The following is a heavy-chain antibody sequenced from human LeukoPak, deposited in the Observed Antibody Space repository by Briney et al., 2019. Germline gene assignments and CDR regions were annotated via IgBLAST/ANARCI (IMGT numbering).Heavy chain of an antibody. CDR3: AKQLRGYSYGLDY. J-gene: IGHJ4*02. Sequence: GGSLRLSCAASGFTFSSYGMHWVRQAPGKGLEWVAVIWYDGSNKYYADSVTGRFTISRDNSKNTLYLQMNSLRAKDTAVYYCAKQLRGYSYGLDYWGQGTLVTVSS. V-gene: IGHV3-33*06. CDR2: IWYDGSNK. CDR1: GFTFSSYG. D-gene: IGHD5-18*01.